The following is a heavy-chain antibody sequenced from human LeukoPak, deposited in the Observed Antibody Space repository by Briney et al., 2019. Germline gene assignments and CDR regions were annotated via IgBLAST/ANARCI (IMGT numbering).Heavy chain of an antibody. CDR3: ARDKGRAYSYGYVDY. D-gene: IGHD5-18*01. V-gene: IGHV1-18*01. CDR2: ISPYNGNT. J-gene: IGHJ4*02. CDR1: GYTFTTYG. Sequence: ASVKVSCKASGYTFTTYGINWVRQAPGQGLDWMGWISPYNGNTNYAQKLQGRVTMTTDTSTNTAYMELRSLRSDDTAVYYCARDKGRAYSYGYVDYWGQGTLVTVS.